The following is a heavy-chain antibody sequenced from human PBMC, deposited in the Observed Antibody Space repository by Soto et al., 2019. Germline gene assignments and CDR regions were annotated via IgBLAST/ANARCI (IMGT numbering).Heavy chain of an antibody. V-gene: IGHV3-30-3*01. J-gene: IGHJ4*02. CDR3: AVLVSGSYYNSFDY. Sequence: GGSLRLSCASSGFTFSSYAMHLVRQAPGKGLEWVAVISYDGSNKYYADSVKGRFTISRDNSKNTLYLQMNSLRAEDTAVYYCAVLVSGSYYNSFDYWGQGTLVTVSS. D-gene: IGHD3-10*01. CDR1: GFTFSSYA. CDR2: ISYDGSNK.